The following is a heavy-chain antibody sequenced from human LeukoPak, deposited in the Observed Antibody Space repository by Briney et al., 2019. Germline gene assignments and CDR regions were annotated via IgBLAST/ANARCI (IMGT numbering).Heavy chain of an antibody. J-gene: IGHJ3*02. D-gene: IGHD3-3*01. CDR3: ARSRAGNDFLSAFYAFDI. CDR1: GGSLSSYY. Sequence: SETLSLTCAVYGGSLSSYYWSWIRQPPGKGLETIGEINHSGSTNNNPSLKSRVTVLVDASKNQFSLKLSSVTAADSAVYYCARSRAGNDFLSAFYAFDIWGQGTMVTVSS. V-gene: IGHV4-34*01. CDR2: INHSGST.